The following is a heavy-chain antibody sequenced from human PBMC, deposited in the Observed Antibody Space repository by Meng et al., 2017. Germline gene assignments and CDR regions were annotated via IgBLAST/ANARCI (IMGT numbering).Heavy chain of an antibody. Sequence: VRLVQSGDEVKKPGASVKVSCKASGYTFTTYAIHWVRQAPGQRLEWMGWINAGNSDTKYSQKLQGRVTITRDTSASTVYMEVSSLRSEDTGVYYCARAIAVSGTGRFDYWGQGTLVTVSS. CDR1: GYTFTTYA. D-gene: IGHD6-19*01. CDR3: ARAIAVSGTGRFDY. CDR2: INAGNSDT. J-gene: IGHJ4*02. V-gene: IGHV1-3*01.